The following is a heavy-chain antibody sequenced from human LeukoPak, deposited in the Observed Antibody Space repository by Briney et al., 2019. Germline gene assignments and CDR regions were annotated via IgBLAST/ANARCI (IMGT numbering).Heavy chain of an antibody. CDR2: IYYSGST. Sequence: PSETLSLTCTVSGESISGFYWTWIRQPPGKGLEWIGYIYYSGSTNYNPSLKSRVTIPVDTSKNQFSLKLSSVTAADTAVYYCARYPNYYGSGTYYTDYWGQGTLVTVSS. D-gene: IGHD3-10*01. V-gene: IGHV4-59*01. CDR1: GESISGFY. J-gene: IGHJ4*02. CDR3: ARYPNYYGSGTYYTDY.